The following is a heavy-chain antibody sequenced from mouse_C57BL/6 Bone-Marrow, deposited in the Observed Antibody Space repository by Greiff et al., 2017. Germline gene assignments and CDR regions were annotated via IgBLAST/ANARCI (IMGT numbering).Heavy chain of an antibody. Sequence: EVQLVESGGGLVQPGGSLSLSCAASGFTFTDYYMSWVRQPPGKALEWLGFIRNKANGYTTEYSASVKGRFTISRDNSQSILYLQMNALRAEDSATYYCARCVYYGSSYWYFDVWGTGTTVTVSS. CDR2: IRNKANGYTT. J-gene: IGHJ1*03. V-gene: IGHV7-3*01. D-gene: IGHD1-1*01. CDR3: ARCVYYGSSYWYFDV. CDR1: GFTFTDYY.